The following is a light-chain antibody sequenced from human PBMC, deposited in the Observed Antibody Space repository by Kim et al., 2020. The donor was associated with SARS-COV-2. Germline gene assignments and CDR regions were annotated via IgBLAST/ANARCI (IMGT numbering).Light chain of an antibody. CDR3: QQYNTYRVT. CDR2: AAS. V-gene: IGKV1-16*01. CDR1: QGVSRD. J-gene: IGKJ5*01. Sequence: ASVGDRVTITGRASQGVSRDLAWFQQKPGKAPKSLIYAASSLHSGVPSRFSGSGSGTQFILTITSLQPEDFATYYCQQYNTYRVTFGQGTRLEIK.